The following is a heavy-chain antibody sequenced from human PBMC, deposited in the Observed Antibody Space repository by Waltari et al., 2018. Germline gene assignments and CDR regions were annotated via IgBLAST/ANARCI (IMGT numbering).Heavy chain of an antibody. V-gene: IGHV4-34*02. D-gene: IGHD3-3*01. J-gene: IGHJ5*02. Sequence: QVQLQQWGAGLLKPSETLSLTCAVYGASFSSYYWGWVRQSPGKGLEWSGKIRHPDRTNSNPSFEGRVTISVDTSANQFSLKLHSVTAADTGLYFCTRGGNYDFWSHSPFVDPWGQGTLVTVSS. CDR3: TRGGNYDFWSHSPFVDP. CDR1: GASFSSYY. CDR2: IRHPDRT.